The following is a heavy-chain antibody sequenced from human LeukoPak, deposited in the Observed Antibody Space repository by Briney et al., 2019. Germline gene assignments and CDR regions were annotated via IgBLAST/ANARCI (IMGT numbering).Heavy chain of an antibody. D-gene: IGHD5-12*01. V-gene: IGHV3-7*01. CDR2: IKTDGSQI. Sequence: PGGSLRLSCVASGFTFSSYWMTWVRQAPGKGLGWVANIKTDGSQIYYVDSVRGRFTISRDNAKNTLYLQMNSLRAENTAVYYCASIEDQSIVATIVRDYWGQGTLVTVSS. J-gene: IGHJ4*02. CDR1: GFTFSSYW. CDR3: ASIEDQSIVATIVRDY.